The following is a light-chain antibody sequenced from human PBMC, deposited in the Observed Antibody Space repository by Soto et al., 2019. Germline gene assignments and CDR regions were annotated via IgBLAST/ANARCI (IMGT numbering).Light chain of an antibody. J-gene: IGKJ5*01. CDR2: DAS. CDR1: QSASSSY. Sequence: EIILTQSPATLSLSPGERATLSCGASQSASSSYVAWYQHRPGLAPRLLIHDASSRATGIPDRFSGTKSGTDFTLTIRRLEPEDAAVYYCQQYGSSPITFGQGTRLEIK. CDR3: QQYGSSPIT. V-gene: IGKV3D-20*01.